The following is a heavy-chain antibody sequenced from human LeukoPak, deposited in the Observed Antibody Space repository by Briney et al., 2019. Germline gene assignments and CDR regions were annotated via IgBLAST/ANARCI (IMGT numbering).Heavy chain of an antibody. CDR2: ISYDGSNK. CDR3: AKDAADYYDSSGYHGYFDL. J-gene: IGHJ2*01. CDR1: GFTFSSYG. D-gene: IGHD3-22*01. V-gene: IGHV3-30*18. Sequence: PGGSLRLSCAASGFTFSSYGMHWVRQAPGKGLEWVAVISYDGSNKYYADSVKGRFTISRDNSKNTLYLQMNSLRAEDTAVYYCAKDAADYYDSSGYHGYFDLWGRGTLVTVSS.